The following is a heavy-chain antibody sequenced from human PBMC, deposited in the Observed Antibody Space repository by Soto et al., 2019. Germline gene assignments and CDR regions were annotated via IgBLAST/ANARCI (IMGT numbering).Heavy chain of an antibody. CDR2: IIPIFGTA. V-gene: IGHV1-69*13. CDR3: ARDHYYDSSGYYYVGAFDI. Sequence: SVKVSCKASGGTFSSYAISWVRQAPGQGLEWMGGIIPIFGTANYAQKFQGRVTITADESTSTAYMELSSLRSEDTAVYYCARDHYYDSSGYYYVGAFDIWGQGTMVTVSS. J-gene: IGHJ3*02. D-gene: IGHD3-22*01. CDR1: GGTFSSYA.